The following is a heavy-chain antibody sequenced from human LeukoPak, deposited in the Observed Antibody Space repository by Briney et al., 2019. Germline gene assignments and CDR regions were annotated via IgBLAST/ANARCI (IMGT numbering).Heavy chain of an antibody. Sequence: SETLSLTCTVSGYSINSSYYWSWIRQPPGKGLEWIGYIYYSGSTNYNPSLKSRVTISVDTSKNQFSLKLSSVTAADTAVYYCARTKRGYSYGPLDYWGQGTLVTVSS. D-gene: IGHD5-18*01. CDR2: IYYSGST. J-gene: IGHJ4*02. CDR1: GYSINSSYY. V-gene: IGHV4-59*01. CDR3: ARTKRGYSYGPLDY.